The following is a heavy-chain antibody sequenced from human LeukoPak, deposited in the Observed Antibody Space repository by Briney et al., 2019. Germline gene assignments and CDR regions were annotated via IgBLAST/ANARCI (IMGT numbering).Heavy chain of an antibody. V-gene: IGHV1-46*01. CDR2: INPSGGST. CDR3: ARGKKDSPNRGIIAAAGIDY. D-gene: IGHD6-13*01. J-gene: IGHJ4*02. Sequence: GASVKVSCKASGYTFTSYYMHWVRQAPGQGLEWMGIINPSGGSTSYAQKFQGRVTMTRDTSTSTVYMELSSLRSEDTAVYYCARGKKDSPNRGIIAAAGIDYWGQGTLVTVSS. CDR1: GYTFTSYY.